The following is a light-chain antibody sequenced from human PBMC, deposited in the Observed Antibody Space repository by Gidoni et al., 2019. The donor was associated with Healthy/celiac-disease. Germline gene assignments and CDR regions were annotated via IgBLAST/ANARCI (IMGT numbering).Light chain of an antibody. CDR2: GKN. CDR1: SLRSYY. J-gene: IGLJ2*01. V-gene: IGLV3-19*01. CDR3: NSRESSGNNRV. Sequence: SSELTQDPAVSVALGQTVRITCQGDSLRSYYASWYQQKPGQAPVLVIYGKNNRPSGIPDRFSGSSSGNTASLTITGAQAEDEADYYCNSRESSGNNRVFGGGTKLTVL.